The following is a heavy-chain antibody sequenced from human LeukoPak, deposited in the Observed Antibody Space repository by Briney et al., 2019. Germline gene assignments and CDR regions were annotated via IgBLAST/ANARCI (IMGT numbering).Heavy chain of an antibody. CDR3: ARSGQLAAFDY. J-gene: IGHJ4*02. CDR1: GYTFTSYA. CDR2: INAGSGNT. D-gene: IGHD6-6*01. V-gene: IGHV1-3*01. Sequence: ASVKVSCKASGYTFTSYAMHWVRQAPGQRLEWMGWINAGSGNTKYSQKFQGRVTITRDTSASTAYMELSSLRSEDTAVYYCARSGQLAAFDYWGQGTLVTVSS.